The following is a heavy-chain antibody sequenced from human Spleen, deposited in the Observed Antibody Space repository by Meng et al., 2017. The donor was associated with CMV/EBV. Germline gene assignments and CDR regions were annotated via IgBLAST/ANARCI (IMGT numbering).Heavy chain of an antibody. CDR2: MNHNSGNT. D-gene: IGHD3-9*01. CDR1: GYTFTSYD. Sequence: ASVKVSCKASGYTFTSYDINWVRQATGQGLEWMGWMNHNSGNTGYAQKFQGRVTITRNTSISTAYMELSSLRSEDTAVDYCARGLSYYEILTGYYNWFDPWGQGTLVTVSS. CDR3: ARGLSYYEILTGYYNWFDP. V-gene: IGHV1-8*03. J-gene: IGHJ5*02.